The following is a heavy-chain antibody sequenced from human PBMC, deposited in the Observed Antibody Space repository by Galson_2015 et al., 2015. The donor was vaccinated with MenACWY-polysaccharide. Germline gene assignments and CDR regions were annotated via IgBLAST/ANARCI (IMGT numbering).Heavy chain of an antibody. CDR1: GFTFSENA. J-gene: IGHJ4*02. D-gene: IGHD6-13*01. CDR3: AKLMGVSTWYLVDN. CDR2: LSNSGDYT. Sequence: SLRLSCAASGFTFSENAMSWVRQAPGKGLEWVSSLSNSGDYTYYADSVKGRFTISRDNSKNTVHLQMNSLRADDTAVYYCAKLMGVSTWYLVDNWGLGTLVTVSS. V-gene: IGHV3-23*01.